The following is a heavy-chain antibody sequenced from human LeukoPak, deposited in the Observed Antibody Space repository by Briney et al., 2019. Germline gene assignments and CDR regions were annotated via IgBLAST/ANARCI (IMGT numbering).Heavy chain of an antibody. Sequence: GSLRLSCAASGFTFSSYGMHWVRQAPGKGLEWVAVIWYDGSNKYYADSVKGRFTISRDNSKNTLYLQMNSLRAEDTAVYYCAREDILTGDFDYWGQGTLVTVSS. D-gene: IGHD3-9*01. J-gene: IGHJ4*02. CDR2: IWYDGSNK. V-gene: IGHV3-33*01. CDR3: AREDILTGDFDY. CDR1: GFTFSSYG.